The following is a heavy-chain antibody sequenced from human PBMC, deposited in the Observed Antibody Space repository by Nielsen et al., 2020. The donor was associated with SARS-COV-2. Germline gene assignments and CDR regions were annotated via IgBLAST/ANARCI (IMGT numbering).Heavy chain of an antibody. D-gene: IGHD4-17*01. CDR2: IHDSGTT. V-gene: IGHV4-59*01. J-gene: IGHJ3*02. Sequence: PETLSLTCTVSGGSISRYYWSWIRQAPVKGLEWIGYIHDSGTTTYTPSLKSRVTISLETSKNQFSLKLNSVTAADTAVYYCARDYYGDYLDGFDIWGQGTVVTVSS. CDR3: ARDYYGDYLDGFDI. CDR1: GGSISRYY.